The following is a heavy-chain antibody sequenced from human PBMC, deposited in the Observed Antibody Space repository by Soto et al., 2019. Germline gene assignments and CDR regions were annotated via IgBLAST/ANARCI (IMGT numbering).Heavy chain of an antibody. V-gene: IGHV5-10-1*01. Sequence: PGESLKISCKGSGYSFTSYWISWVRQMPGKGLEWMGRIDPSDSYTNYSPSFQGHVTISADKSISTAYLQWSSLKASDTAMYYCARHSDSLDFWSGYTSWGQGTLVTVSS. J-gene: IGHJ5*02. CDR1: GYSFTSYW. D-gene: IGHD3-3*01. CDR3: ARHSDSLDFWSGYTS. CDR2: IDPSDSYT.